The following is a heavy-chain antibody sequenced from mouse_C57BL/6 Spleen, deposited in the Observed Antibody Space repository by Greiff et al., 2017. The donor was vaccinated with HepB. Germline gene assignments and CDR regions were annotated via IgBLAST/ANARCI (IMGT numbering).Heavy chain of an antibody. CDR1: GYAFSSYW. V-gene: IGHV1-80*01. CDR3: ARSGTAWFAY. J-gene: IGHJ3*01. D-gene: IGHD3-1*01. CDR2: IYPGDGDT. Sequence: VQVVESGAELVKPGASVKISCKASGYAFSSYWMNWVKQRPGKGLEWIGQIYPGDGDTNYNGKFKGKATLTADKSSSTAYMQLSSLTSEDSAVYFCARSGTAWFAYWGQGTLVTVSA.